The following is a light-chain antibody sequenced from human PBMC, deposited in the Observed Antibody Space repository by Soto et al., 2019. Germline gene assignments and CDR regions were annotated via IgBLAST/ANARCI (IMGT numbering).Light chain of an antibody. CDR1: SSDVGGYNY. Sequence: QSALTQPPSASGSPGQSVTISCTGTSSDVGGYNYVSWYQQHPGKAPKLMIYEVSKRPSGVPDRFSGSKSGNTASLTVSGIQAEDEADYYCSSYAGSNNLVVFGGGTKLTFL. J-gene: IGLJ2*01. V-gene: IGLV2-8*01. CDR3: SSYAGSNNLVV. CDR2: EVS.